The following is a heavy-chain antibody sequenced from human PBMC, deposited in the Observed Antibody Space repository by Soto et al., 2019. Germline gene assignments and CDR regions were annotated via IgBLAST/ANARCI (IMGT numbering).Heavy chain of an antibody. V-gene: IGHV3-30*18. Sequence: QVQLVESGGGVVQPGRSLRLSCAASGFTFSSYGMHWVRQAPGKGLEWVAVISYDGSNKYYADSVKGRFTISRDNSKNTLYRQMSSLRAEDTAVYCCTKELVVTMVRGVIIWRGGIDYWGEGPLVTVSS. J-gene: IGHJ4*02. CDR1: GFTFSSYG. CDR3: TKELVVTMVRGVIIWRGGIDY. D-gene: IGHD3-10*01. CDR2: ISYDGSNK.